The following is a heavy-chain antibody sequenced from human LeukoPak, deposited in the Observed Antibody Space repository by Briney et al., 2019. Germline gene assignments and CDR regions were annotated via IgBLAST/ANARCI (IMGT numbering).Heavy chain of an antibody. V-gene: IGHV1-8*01. J-gene: IGHJ4*02. CDR1: GYTFTSYD. D-gene: IGHD2-2*01. CDR3: ARGALARVEYQLPN. CDR2: MNPNSGNT. Sequence: ASVKVSCKASGYTFTSYDINWVRQATGQGLEWMGWMNPNSGNTGYAQKFQGRVTMTRNTSISTAYMELSRLRSDDTAVYYCARGALARVEYQLPNWGQGTLVTVSS.